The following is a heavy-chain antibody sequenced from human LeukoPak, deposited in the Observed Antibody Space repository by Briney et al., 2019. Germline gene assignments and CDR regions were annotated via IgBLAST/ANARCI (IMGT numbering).Heavy chain of an antibody. D-gene: IGHD2-21*01. CDR1: GYTFTDYY. CDR3: AREAGDNAFDI. V-gene: IGHV1-2*02. CDR2: INPNSGGT. J-gene: IGHJ3*02. Sequence: GASVTVSCKASGYTFTDYYMHWVRQAPGQGLGWMGWINPNSGGTNYVQKFQGRVTMTRDTSISTAYMEVSRLRSDDTAVYYCAREAGDNAFDIWGRGTMVTVSS.